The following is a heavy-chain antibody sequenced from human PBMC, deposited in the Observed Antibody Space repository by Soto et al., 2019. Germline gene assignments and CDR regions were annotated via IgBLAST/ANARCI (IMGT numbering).Heavy chain of an antibody. V-gene: IGHV1-18*01. D-gene: IGHD6-6*01. Sequence: GASVKVSCKASGYTFTSYGISWVRQAPGQGLEWMGWISAYNGNTNYAQKLQGRVTMTTDTSMSTAYMELRSLRSDDTAVYYCARIPTAIAARRRNWFDPWGQGTLVTVSS. CDR3: ARIPTAIAARRRNWFDP. CDR1: GYTFTSYG. J-gene: IGHJ5*02. CDR2: ISAYNGNT.